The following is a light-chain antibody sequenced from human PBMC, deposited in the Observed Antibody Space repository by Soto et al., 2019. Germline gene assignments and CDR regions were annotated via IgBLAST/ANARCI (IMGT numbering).Light chain of an antibody. V-gene: IGLV2-14*01. CDR2: DVS. Sequence: ALTQPACVSGSPGQSITISCTGTSSDVGGYNYVSWYQQHPGKAPKLMIYDVSNRPSGVSNRFSGSKSGNTASLTISGLQAEDEADYYCSSYTSSSTIFGTGTKVTVL. CDR1: SSDVGGYNY. CDR3: SSYTSSSTI. J-gene: IGLJ1*01.